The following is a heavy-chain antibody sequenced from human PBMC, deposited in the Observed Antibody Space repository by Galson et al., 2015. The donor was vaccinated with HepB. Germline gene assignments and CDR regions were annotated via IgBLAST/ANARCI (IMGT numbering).Heavy chain of an antibody. CDR1: GFTFSSYG. V-gene: IGHV3-30*18. Sequence: SLRLSCAASGFTFSSYGMHWVRQAPGKGLEWVAVISYDGSNKYYADSVKGRFTISRDNSKNTLYLQMNSLRAEDTAVYYCAKGLEWERGQDDAFDIWGQGTMVTVSS. CDR2: ISYDGSNK. CDR3: AKGLEWERGQDDAFDI. D-gene: IGHD1-26*01. J-gene: IGHJ3*02.